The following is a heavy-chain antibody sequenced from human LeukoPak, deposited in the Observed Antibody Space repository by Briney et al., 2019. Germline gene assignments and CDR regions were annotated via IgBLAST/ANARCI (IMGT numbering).Heavy chain of an antibody. CDR1: GFTFDDYA. V-gene: IGHV3-9*01. D-gene: IGHD6-13*01. CDR3: AKDRILGYSSSWSPFDY. J-gene: IGHJ4*02. CDR2: ISWNSGSI. Sequence: SGRSLRLSCAASGFTFDDYAMHWVRQAPGKGLEWVSGISWNSGSIGYADSVKGRFTISRDNAKNSLCLQMNSLRAEDTALYYCAKDRILGYSSSWSPFDYWGQGTLVTVSS.